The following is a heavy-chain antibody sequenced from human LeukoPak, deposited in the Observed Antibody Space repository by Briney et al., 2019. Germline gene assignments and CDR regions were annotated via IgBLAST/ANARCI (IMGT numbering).Heavy chain of an antibody. CDR3: ARDLAVAGTFDY. CDR1: GFTFSSYS. J-gene: IGHJ4*02. V-gene: IGHV3-21*01. Sequence: GGSLRLSCAASGFTFSSYSMNWVRQAPGKGLEWVSSISSSSSYIYYADSVKGRFTISRDNAKNSLYLQMNSLRAEDTAVYYCARDLAVAGTFDYWGQGTLVTVSS. CDR2: ISSSSSYI. D-gene: IGHD6-19*01.